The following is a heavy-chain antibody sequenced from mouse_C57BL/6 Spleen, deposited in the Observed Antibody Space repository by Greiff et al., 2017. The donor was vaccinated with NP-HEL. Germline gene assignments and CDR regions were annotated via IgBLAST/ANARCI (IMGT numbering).Heavy chain of an antibody. D-gene: IGHD1-1*01. CDR1: GYTFTSYG. CDR2: IYIGNGYT. J-gene: IGHJ1*03. V-gene: IGHV1-58*01. CDR3: ARKVYGSSDWYCEV. Sequence: VQLQQSGAELVRPGSSVKMSCKTSGYTFTSYGINWVKQRPGQGLEWIGYIYIGNGYTEYNEQFKGKATLTLANSSSTAYMQLSSLTSEDSAINFWARKVYGSSDWYCEVWGTGTTVTVSS.